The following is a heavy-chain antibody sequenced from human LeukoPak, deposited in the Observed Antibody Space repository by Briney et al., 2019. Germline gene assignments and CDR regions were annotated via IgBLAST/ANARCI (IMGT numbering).Heavy chain of an antibody. CDR3: ARGFQLPSSDYFDY. V-gene: IGHV4-38-2*02. CDR1: GYSISSGYY. Sequence: SETLSLTCTVSGYSISSGYYWGWIWQPPGKGLEWIGSIYHSGSTYYNPSLKSRVTISVDTSKNQFSLKLSSVTAADTAVYYCARGFQLPSSDYFDYWGQGTLVTVSS. CDR2: IYHSGST. D-gene: IGHD1-26*01. J-gene: IGHJ4*02.